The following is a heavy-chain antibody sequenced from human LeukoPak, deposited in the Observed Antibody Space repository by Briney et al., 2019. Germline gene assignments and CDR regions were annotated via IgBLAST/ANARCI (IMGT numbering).Heavy chain of an antibody. V-gene: IGHV4-59*12. CDR1: GGSISSYY. CDR2: IYYSGST. CDR3: ARDVRYYASGSSFDY. J-gene: IGHJ4*02. Sequence: SETLSLTCTVSGGSISSYYWSWIRQPPGKGLEWIGYIYYSGSTNYNPSLKSRVTISVDTSKNQFSLKLSSVTAADTAVYYCARDVRYYASGSSFDYWGQGTLVTVSS. D-gene: IGHD3-10*01.